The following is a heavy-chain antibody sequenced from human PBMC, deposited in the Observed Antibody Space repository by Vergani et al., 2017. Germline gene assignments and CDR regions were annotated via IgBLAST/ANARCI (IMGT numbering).Heavy chain of an antibody. V-gene: IGHV3-33*08. J-gene: IGHJ6*02. CDR1: GFTFSTYA. CDR2: IRYDGSNK. CDR3: ARDCTSGGCPDNYGMDV. Sequence: VQLLESGGGLVQPGGSLRLSCAASGFTFSTYAMTWVRQAPGKGLEWVAFIRYDGSNKYYADSVKGRFTISRDNTNNSLFLQLRSLRAEDAAVYYCARDCTSGGCPDNYGMDVWGQGATVTVSS. D-gene: IGHD2-8*01.